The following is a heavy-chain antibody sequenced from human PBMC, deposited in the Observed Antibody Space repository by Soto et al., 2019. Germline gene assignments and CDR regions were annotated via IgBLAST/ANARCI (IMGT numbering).Heavy chain of an antibody. CDR2: ISYDGSNK. J-gene: IGHJ4*02. V-gene: IGHV3-30-3*01. CDR1: GFTFSSYA. CDR3: ARSRYGDLYFDY. D-gene: IGHD4-17*01. Sequence: GGALRLSCAASGFTFSSYAMHWVRQAPGKGLEWVAVISYDGSNKYYADSVKGRFTISRDNSKNTLYLQMNSLRAEDTAVYYCARSRYGDLYFDYWGQGTLVTVSS.